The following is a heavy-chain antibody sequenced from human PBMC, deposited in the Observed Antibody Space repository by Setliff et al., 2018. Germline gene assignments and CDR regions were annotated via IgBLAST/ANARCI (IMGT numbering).Heavy chain of an antibody. V-gene: IGHV3-48*04. CDR3: ARRSGSYLQYYFDF. Sequence: GGSLRLSCAASGFTFSTYGRNWVRQAPGKGLEWISYLNNDGTTIYYADSVRGRFTISRDNARDSLYLQMNSLRAEDTAVYYCARRSGSYLQYYFDFWGQGTLVTVSS. CDR1: GFTFSTYG. J-gene: IGHJ4*02. D-gene: IGHD1-26*01. CDR2: LNNDGTTI.